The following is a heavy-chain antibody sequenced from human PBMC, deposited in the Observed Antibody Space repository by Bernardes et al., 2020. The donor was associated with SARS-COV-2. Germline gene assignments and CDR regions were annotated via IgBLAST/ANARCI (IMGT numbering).Heavy chain of an antibody. CDR1: GGSITASD. V-gene: IGHV4-59*01. J-gene: IGHJ4*02. D-gene: IGHD1-7*01. CDR2: VHYSGTT. CDR3: VLGRLELPI. Sequence: SATLTLTCAVSGGSITASDWTWIRQTPGQGLASVGSVHYSGTTYYNPSLRGRASMSVDTSNYHVSLHLASVTAADTAVYYCVLGRLELPIWGPGILVTVSS.